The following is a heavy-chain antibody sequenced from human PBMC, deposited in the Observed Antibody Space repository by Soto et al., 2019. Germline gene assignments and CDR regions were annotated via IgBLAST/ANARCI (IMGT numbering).Heavy chain of an antibody. CDR3: ARDLGGWPDY. D-gene: IGHD6-19*01. V-gene: IGHV1-3*01. CDR2: INAGNGNT. CDR1: GYTFTSYA. Sequence: QVQLVQSGAEGKKPGASLKVSCKPSGYTFTSYAINWVRQAPGQRLEWMGWINAGNGNTKYSQKFQDRVTITRDTSASTAYMELSSLRSEDTAVYYCARDLGGWPDYWGQGTLVTVSS. J-gene: IGHJ4*02.